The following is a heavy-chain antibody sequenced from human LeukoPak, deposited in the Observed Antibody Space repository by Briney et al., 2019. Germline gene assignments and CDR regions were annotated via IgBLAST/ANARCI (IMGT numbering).Heavy chain of an antibody. J-gene: IGHJ6*02. V-gene: IGHV5-51*01. D-gene: IGHD3-10*01. CDR3: ARLSRITMVRGAMDA. CDR1: GYSFTDYW. CDR2: IYPRDSEI. Sequence: GESLKISCKGSGYSFTDYWIAWVRQMPGQGLEWMGLIYPRDSEIQNSPSSQGQVTISADKSINTAYLQWSTLKASDNAIYYCARLSRITMVRGAMDAWGQGTPVTVSS.